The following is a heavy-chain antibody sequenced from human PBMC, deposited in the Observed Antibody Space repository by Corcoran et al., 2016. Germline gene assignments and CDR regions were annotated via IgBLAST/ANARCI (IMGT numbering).Heavy chain of an antibody. Sequence: QEQLQQWGAGLLKPSETKSLTCAVYGGSFSGYYWSWISQPPGKGLEWIGEINHSGSTNYNPSLKSRVTISVDTSKNQFSLKLSSVTAADTAVYYCATGRVQCLHLSAFDIWGQGTMVTVSS. J-gene: IGHJ3*02. CDR2: INHSGST. V-gene: IGHV4-34*01. CDR1: GGSFSGYY. D-gene: IGHD4-4*01. CDR3: ATGRVQCLHLSAFDI.